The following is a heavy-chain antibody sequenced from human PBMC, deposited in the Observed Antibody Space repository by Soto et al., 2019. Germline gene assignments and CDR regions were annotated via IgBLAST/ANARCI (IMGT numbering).Heavy chain of an antibody. V-gene: IGHV4-59*01. Sequence: QVQLQESGPGLVKPSETLSLTCTVSDVSITSYYWSWIRQPPGKGLEWIAYIYYGGSANYNPSLKSRATISLDTSMNQVSLKLSSVTAADTAVYYCVSGPDRPKTGYWGQGTLVTVSS. J-gene: IGHJ4*02. CDR3: VSGPDRPKTGY. CDR2: IYYGGSA. CDR1: DVSITSYY.